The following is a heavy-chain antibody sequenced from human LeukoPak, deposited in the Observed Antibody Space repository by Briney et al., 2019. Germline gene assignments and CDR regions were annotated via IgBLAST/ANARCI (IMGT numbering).Heavy chain of an antibody. V-gene: IGHV3-73*01. CDR2: IRRKTNNYAT. CDR1: GFTFSGSA. J-gene: IGHJ3*02. D-gene: IGHD6-13*01. CDR3: TRHFSSSWYRDDAFDI. Sequence: GGSLRLSCAASGFTFSGSAMHWVRQASGKGLEWVGRIRRKTNNYATEYAASVKGRFTISRDDSKNTAYLQMNSLKTEDTAVYYCTRHFSSSWYRDDAFDIWGQGTMVTVSS.